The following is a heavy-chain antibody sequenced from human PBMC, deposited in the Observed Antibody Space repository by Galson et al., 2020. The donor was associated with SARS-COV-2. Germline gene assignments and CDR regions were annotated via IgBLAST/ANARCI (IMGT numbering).Heavy chain of an antibody. D-gene: IGHD5-12*01. J-gene: IGHJ4*02. CDR2: IFSGGST. CDR3: ARMSRGEWLRSDAFDY. V-gene: IGHV3-53*01. CDR1: GFAVSSYY. Sequence: ESLKISCAASGFAVSSYYMSWVRQAPGKGLECVSVIFSGGSTYYLDSVKGRFTISRDNSKNTLYLQMNNLRAEDTAVYYCARMSRGEWLRSDAFDYWGQGTLLTVSS.